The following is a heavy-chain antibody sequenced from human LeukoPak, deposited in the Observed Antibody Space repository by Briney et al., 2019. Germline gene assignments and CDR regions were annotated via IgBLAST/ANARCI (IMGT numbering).Heavy chain of an antibody. CDR2: ISSDGTGT. J-gene: IGHJ4*02. CDR1: GFTFSGSS. Sequence: PGGSLRLSCAASGFTFSGSSMHWVRPAPGKGLVWVSRISSDGTGTSYADSVKGRFTISRDNAKNTLYLQMNSLRVEDTAVYYCARGGTWAFDYWGQGALGTVSS. CDR3: ARGGTWAFDY. V-gene: IGHV3-74*01. D-gene: IGHD3-16*01.